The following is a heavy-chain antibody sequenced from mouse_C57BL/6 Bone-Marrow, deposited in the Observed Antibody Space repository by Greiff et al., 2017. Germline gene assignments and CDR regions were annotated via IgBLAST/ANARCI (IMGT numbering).Heavy chain of an antibody. CDR2: ISGGGGNT. Sequence: EVKLVESGGGLVKPGGSLKLSCAASGFTFSSYTMSWVRQTPEKRLEWVATISGGGGNTYYPDSVKGRFTISRDNAKNTLYLQMSSLRSEDTALYYCARPAIYYYGSSYTWFAYWGQGTLVTVAA. CDR1: GFTFSSYT. D-gene: IGHD1-1*01. V-gene: IGHV5-9*01. CDR3: ARPAIYYYGSSYTWFAY. J-gene: IGHJ3*01.